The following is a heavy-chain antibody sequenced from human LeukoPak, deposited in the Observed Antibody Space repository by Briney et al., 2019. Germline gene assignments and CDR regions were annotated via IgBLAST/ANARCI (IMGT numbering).Heavy chain of an antibody. V-gene: IGHV1-69*01. CDR3: ARVCSSTSCYGDYYYYGMDV. CDR2: SSLSLVQ. J-gene: IGHJ6*04. Sequence: ASVKVSCKASGGTFISYAISWVRQAPGQGLSGWEGSSLSLVQQTTHRSSRAEYESTSTAYMELSSLRSEDTAVYYCARVCSSTSCYGDYYYYGMDVWGKGTTVTVSS. D-gene: IGHD2-2*01. CDR1: GGTFISYA.